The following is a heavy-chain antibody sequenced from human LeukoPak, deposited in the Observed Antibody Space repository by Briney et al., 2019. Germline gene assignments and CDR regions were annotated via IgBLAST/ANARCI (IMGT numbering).Heavy chain of an antibody. CDR2: ISAYNGRT. J-gene: IGHJ5*01. CDR1: GYTFIDHG. V-gene: IGHV1-18*01. Sequence: ASVKVSCKASGYTFIDHGISWERHAPGQGLEWLGWISAYNGRTEYAPNFKDRVTMTTDTSTTTAYMELRSLTSDDTAVYYCGRWSPNPNDSWGQGTLVTVSS. D-gene: IGHD3-3*01. CDR3: GRWSPNPNDS.